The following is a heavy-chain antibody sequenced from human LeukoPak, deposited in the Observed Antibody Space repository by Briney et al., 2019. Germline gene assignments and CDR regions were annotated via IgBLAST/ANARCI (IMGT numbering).Heavy chain of an antibody. J-gene: IGHJ4*02. Sequence: PGGSLRLSCAASGFTFSSYAMSWVRQAPEKGLEWVANMNIDGSEKYYADSEKGRFSISRDNARNSVYLQMASLRVEDTAVYYCARDPVEWELLLDYWGQGTLVTVSS. CDR2: MNIDGSEK. V-gene: IGHV3-7*01. CDR1: GFTFSSYA. CDR3: ARDPVEWELLLDY. D-gene: IGHD1-26*01.